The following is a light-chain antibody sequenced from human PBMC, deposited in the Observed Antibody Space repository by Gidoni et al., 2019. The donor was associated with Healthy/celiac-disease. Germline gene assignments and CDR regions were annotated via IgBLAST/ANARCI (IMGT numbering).Light chain of an antibody. Sequence: DIQMTKSPSSLSASVGDRVTITCQASHDISNYLNWYQQKPGKAPKLLIYDASNLETGVPSRVSGSGSGTDFTFTISSLQPEDIATYYCQQYDNLPSITFGQGTRLEIK. CDR2: DAS. CDR1: HDISNY. CDR3: QQYDNLPSIT. J-gene: IGKJ5*01. V-gene: IGKV1-33*01.